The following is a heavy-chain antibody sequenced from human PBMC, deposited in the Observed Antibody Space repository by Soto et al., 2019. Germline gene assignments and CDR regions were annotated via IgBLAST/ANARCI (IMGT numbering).Heavy chain of an antibody. CDR1: GFTFSSYA. J-gene: IGHJ6*02. D-gene: IGHD3-3*01. CDR3: SIDQRDDFWSGYYTGYYYGMDV. CDR2: ISYDGSNK. Sequence: PGGSLRLSCAASGFTFSSYAMHWVRQAPGKGLEWVAVISYDGSNKYYADTVKGRFTISRDNSKNTLYLQMNSLRAEDMAVYYCSIDQRDDFWSGYYTGYYYGMDVWGQGTTVTVSS. V-gene: IGHV3-30-3*01.